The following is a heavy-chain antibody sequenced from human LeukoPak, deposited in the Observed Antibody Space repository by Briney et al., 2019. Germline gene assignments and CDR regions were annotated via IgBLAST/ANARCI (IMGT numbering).Heavy chain of an antibody. CDR3: ARDKQESYYDSSGYENPDY. J-gene: IGHJ4*02. CDR1: GYTFTGYY. V-gene: IGHV1-2*02. D-gene: IGHD3-22*01. CDR2: INPNSGGT. Sequence: ASVKVSGKASGYTFTGYYMHWVRQAPGQGLEWMGWINPNSGGTNYAQKFQGRVTMTRGTSISTAYMELSRLRSDDTAVYYCARDKQESYYDSSGYENPDYWGQGTLVTVSS.